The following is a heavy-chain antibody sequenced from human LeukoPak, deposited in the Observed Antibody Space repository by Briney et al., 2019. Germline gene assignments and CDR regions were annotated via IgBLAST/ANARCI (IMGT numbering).Heavy chain of an antibody. D-gene: IGHD6-6*01. Sequence: ASVKVSCKASGYTFTNSGLNWVRQAPGQGLEWMGWINPNSGNPTYAQGFAGRFVFSLDTSVSTTYLQISSLKAEDTAMYYCAKEGSGSSLEYWGQGTLVTVSS. CDR1: GYTFTNSG. CDR2: INPNSGNP. CDR3: AKEGSGSSLEY. J-gene: IGHJ4*02. V-gene: IGHV7-4-1*02.